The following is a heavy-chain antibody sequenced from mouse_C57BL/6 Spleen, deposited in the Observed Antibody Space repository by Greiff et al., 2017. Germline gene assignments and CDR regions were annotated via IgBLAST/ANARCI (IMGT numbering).Heavy chain of an antibody. CDR1: GYTFTSYW. J-gene: IGHJ2*01. V-gene: IGHV1-59*01. CDR2: IDPSDSYT. Sequence: QVQLQQPGAELVRPGTSVKLSCKASGYTFTSYWMHWVKQRPGQGLEWIGVIDPSDSYTKYNQKFKGKATLTVDTSSSTAYMQLSSLTSEDSAVYYCAREGPGRYFDYWGQGTTLTVSS. CDR3: AREGPGRYFDY.